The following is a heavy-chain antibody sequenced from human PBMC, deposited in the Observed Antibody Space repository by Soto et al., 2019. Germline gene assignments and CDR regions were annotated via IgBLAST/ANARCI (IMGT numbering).Heavy chain of an antibody. D-gene: IGHD1-26*01. Sequence: PGGSLRLSCVASGFSFSSYGMHWVRQAPGKGLEWVAVISYDGGDKHYADSVKGRFIISRDNSKNTVDLQMNSLRGEDTAVYYCAKDTDVVGAAYKFDYWGQGTRVTVSS. CDR2: ISYDGGDK. CDR1: GFSFSSYG. V-gene: IGHV3-30*18. J-gene: IGHJ4*02. CDR3: AKDTDVVGAAYKFDY.